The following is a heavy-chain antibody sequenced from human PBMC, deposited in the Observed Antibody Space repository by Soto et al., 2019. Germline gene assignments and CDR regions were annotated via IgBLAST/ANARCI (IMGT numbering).Heavy chain of an antibody. CDR1: GGSFSGYY. CDR3: ARLSIYGLDV. V-gene: IGHV4-34*01. CDR2: INHRGTT. Sequence: LSLTCGVYGGSFSGYYWNWIRQPPGKGLEWIGEINHRGTTNYNPSLKSRVTMSVDTSKNQFSLKLSSVTAADTAVYYCARLSIYGLDVWGQGTTVTVSS. J-gene: IGHJ6*02.